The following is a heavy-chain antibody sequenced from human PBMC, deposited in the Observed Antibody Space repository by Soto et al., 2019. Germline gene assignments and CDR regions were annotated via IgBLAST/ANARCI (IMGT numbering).Heavy chain of an antibody. D-gene: IGHD3-10*01. V-gene: IGHV3-23*01. CDR3: AKGLSGSVFDY. Sequence: EVPLLESGGGLVQPGGSLRLSCAASGFTFSSYAMSWVRQAPGKGLEWVSAISGSGGSTYYADSVKGRFTISRDNSKNTLYLKSNSLRAEDTAVYYCAKGLSGSVFDYWGLGTLVTVSS. CDR2: ISGSGGST. J-gene: IGHJ4*02. CDR1: GFTFSSYA.